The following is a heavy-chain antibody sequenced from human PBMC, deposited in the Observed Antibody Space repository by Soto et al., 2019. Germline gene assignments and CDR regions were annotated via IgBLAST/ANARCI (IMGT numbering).Heavy chain of an antibody. J-gene: IGHJ3*02. V-gene: IGHV1-58*02. Sequence: GASVKVSCKASGFTFTSSAMQWVRQARGQRLEWIGWIVVGSGNTNYAQKFQERVTITRDMSTSTAYMELSSLRSEDTAVYYCAANYNPYYDSSGYEPHAAFDIWGQGTMVTVSS. CDR1: GFTFTSSA. CDR3: AANYNPYYDSSGYEPHAAFDI. D-gene: IGHD3-22*01. CDR2: IVVGSGNT.